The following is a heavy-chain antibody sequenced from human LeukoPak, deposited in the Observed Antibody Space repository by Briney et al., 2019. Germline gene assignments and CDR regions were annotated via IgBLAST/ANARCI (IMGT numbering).Heavy chain of an antibody. CDR2: INPSGGGT. J-gene: IGHJ4*02. CDR3: ARGENSGLFDY. V-gene: IGHV1-46*01. D-gene: IGHD3-10*01. Sequence: ASVAVSCKASGYTFTTSYIHWVRQAPGQGLEWMGMINPSGGGTTYAQNFQGRVTMTRDTSTSTVYMDLSSLRSEDTALYYCARGENSGLFDYWGQGTLVTVSS. CDR1: GYTFTTSY.